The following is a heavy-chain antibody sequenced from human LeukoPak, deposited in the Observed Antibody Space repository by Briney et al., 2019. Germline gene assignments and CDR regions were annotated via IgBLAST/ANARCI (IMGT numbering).Heavy chain of an antibody. J-gene: IGHJ4*02. CDR2: ISAYNGNT. Sequence: ASVKVSCKASGYTFTSYAMHWVRQAPGQRLEWMGWISAYNGNTNYAQKLQGRVTMTTDTSTSTAYMELRSLRSDDTAVYYCARTVYYYDSSGYRKGPTYYFDYWGQGTLVTVSS. CDR1: GYTFTSYA. CDR3: ARTVYYYDSSGYRKGPTYYFDY. V-gene: IGHV1-18*01. D-gene: IGHD3-22*01.